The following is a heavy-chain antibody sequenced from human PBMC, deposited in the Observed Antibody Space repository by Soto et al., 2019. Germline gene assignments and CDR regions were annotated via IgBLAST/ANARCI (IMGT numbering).Heavy chain of an antibody. CDR3: VRGTRDWDGVDY. V-gene: IGHV3-74*01. D-gene: IGHD2-2*01. CDR2: INSDGRST. CDR1: GFSFSNYW. J-gene: IGHJ4*02. Sequence: EVQLVESGGGLIQPGGSLRLSCAASGFSFSNYWMHWVRQAPGKGLVWVSRINSDGRSTTYADSVKGRFTISRGNAKNTLYLQMNSLRAEDAAVYYCVRGTRDWDGVDYWGQGSLVTVSS.